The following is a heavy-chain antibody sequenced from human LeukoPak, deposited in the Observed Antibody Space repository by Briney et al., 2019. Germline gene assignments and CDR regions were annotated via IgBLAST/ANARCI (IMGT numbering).Heavy chain of an antibody. Sequence: GASVKVSCKASGYTFTSYYMHWVRQAPGQGLEWMGWINTNTGNPTYAQGFTGRFVFSLDTSVSTAYLQISSLKAEDTAVYYCARVDFDYYDSSGYYYVDGYWGQGTLVTVSS. D-gene: IGHD3-22*01. CDR2: INTNTGNP. CDR3: ARVDFDYYDSSGYYYVDGY. CDR1: GYTFTSYY. V-gene: IGHV7-4-1*02. J-gene: IGHJ4*02.